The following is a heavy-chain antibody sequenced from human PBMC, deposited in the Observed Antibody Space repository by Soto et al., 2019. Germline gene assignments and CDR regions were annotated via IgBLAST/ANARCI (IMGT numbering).Heavy chain of an antibody. Sequence: ASVKVSCKASGGTFSSYAISWVRQAPGQGLEWMGGIIPIFGTANYAQKFQGRVTITADESTSTAYMELSSLRSEDTAVYYCARELSYDNWNPGPFDYWGQGTLVTVSS. V-gene: IGHV1-69*13. CDR2: IIPIFGTA. CDR3: ARELSYDNWNPGPFDY. J-gene: IGHJ4*02. D-gene: IGHD1-20*01. CDR1: GGTFSSYA.